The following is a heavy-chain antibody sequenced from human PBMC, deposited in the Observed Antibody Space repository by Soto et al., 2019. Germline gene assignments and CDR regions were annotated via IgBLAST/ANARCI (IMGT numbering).Heavy chain of an antibody. CDR2: IYYSGST. CDR1: GGSISSYY. V-gene: IGHV4-59*01. J-gene: IGHJ6*02. Sequence: SETLSLTCTVSGGSISSYYWSWIRQPPGKGLEWIGYIYYSGSTNYNPSLKSRVTISVDTSKNQFSLKLSSVTAADTAVYYCERVSMGWSWYYYYGMDVWGQGITVTVS. D-gene: IGHD3-3*02. CDR3: ERVSMGWSWYYYYGMDV.